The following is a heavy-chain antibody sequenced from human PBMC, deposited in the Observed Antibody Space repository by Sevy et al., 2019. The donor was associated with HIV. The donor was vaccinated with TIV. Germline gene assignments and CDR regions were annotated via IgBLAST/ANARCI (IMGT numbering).Heavy chain of an antibody. V-gene: IGHV1-2*06. CDR2: INPNSGAT. D-gene: IGHD3-22*01. CDR3: AREDYYDASGGWVDP. J-gene: IGHJ5*02. CDR1: GYTFIDYY. Sequence: ASVKVSCKASGYTFIDYYIHWVRQAPGQALEWMGRINPNSGATNYAQKFQDRVTMTRDTSISPSYMELRRLRSDDTAVYYCAREDYYDASGGWVDPWGQGTLVTVSS.